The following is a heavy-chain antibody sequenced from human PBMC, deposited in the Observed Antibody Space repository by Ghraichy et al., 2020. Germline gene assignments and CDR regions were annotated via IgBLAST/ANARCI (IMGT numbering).Heavy chain of an antibody. Sequence: SQTLSLTCTVSGGSISSGGYYWSWIRQHPGKGLEWIGYIYYSGSTYYNPSLKSRVTISVDTSKNQFSLKLSSVTAADTAVYYCARGPYDSSGYYLFGGFDYWGQGTLVTVSS. CDR1: GGSISSGGYY. V-gene: IGHV4-31*03. D-gene: IGHD3-22*01. CDR2: IYYSGST. CDR3: ARGPYDSSGYYLFGGFDY. J-gene: IGHJ4*02.